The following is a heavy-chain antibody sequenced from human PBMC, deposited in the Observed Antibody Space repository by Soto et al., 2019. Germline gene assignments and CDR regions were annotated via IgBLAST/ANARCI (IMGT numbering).Heavy chain of an antibody. CDR2: ISNDGSNK. CDR1: GFSFSTYG. V-gene: IGHV3-30*03. J-gene: IGHJ4*02. Sequence: GGSLRLSCAASGFSFSTYGMHLARQAPGKGLEWVAFISNDGSNKYYADSVKGRFTISRDNSKNTLYLQMNSLRAEDTAVYYCARDYDSSGFPPFWGQGTLVTVSS. D-gene: IGHD3-22*01. CDR3: ARDYDSSGFPPF.